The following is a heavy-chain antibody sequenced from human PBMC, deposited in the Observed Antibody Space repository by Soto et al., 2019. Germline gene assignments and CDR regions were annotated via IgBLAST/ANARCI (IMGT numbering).Heavy chain of an antibody. J-gene: IGHJ4*02. CDR3: AKEYSSSSGGYYFDY. CDR1: GGTFSSYA. CDR2: IIPIFGTA. V-gene: IGHV1-69*01. Sequence: QVQLVQSGAEVKKPGSSVKVSCKASGGTFSSYAISWVRQDPGQGLEWMGGIIPIFGTANYAQKFQGRVTITGDESTSTAYMELSSLRSEDTAVYYCAKEYSSSSGGYYFDYWGQGTLVTVSS. D-gene: IGHD6-6*01.